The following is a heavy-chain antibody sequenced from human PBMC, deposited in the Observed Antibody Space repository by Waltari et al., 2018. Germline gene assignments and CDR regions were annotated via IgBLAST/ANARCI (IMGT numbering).Heavy chain of an antibody. CDR1: GYSFTHYY. D-gene: IGHD3-22*01. J-gene: IGHJ4*02. Sequence: QVQLVHSGAEVKKPGASVKVSCKASGYSFTHYYIRWVRQAPGQGLEWMGRINPNSGGTNYAQKFQGRVTMTRDTSISTAFMELSRLRSDDTAVYYCARDRGDSRGGFDYWGQGTLVTVSS. CDR3: ARDRGDSRGGFDY. V-gene: IGHV1-2*02. CDR2: INPNSGGT.